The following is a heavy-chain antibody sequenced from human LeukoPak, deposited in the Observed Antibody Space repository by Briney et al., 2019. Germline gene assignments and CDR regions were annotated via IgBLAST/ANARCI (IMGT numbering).Heavy chain of an antibody. CDR1: GYTFTGYY. CDR3: ARGLPTYYGSGSYYNARGWFDP. V-gene: IGHV1-2*02. J-gene: IGHJ5*02. CDR2: INPNSGGT. Sequence: ASVKVSCKASGYTFTGYYMHWVRQAPGQGLEWMGWINPNSGGTNYAQKFQGRVTMTRDTSISTAYMEQSRLRSDDTAVYYCARGLPTYYGSGSYYNARGWFDPWGQGTLVTVSS. D-gene: IGHD3-10*01.